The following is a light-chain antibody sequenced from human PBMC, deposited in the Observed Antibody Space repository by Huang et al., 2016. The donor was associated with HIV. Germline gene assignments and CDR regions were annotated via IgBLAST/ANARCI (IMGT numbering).Light chain of an antibody. CDR1: QNISTY. CDR3: QQSYASPPT. J-gene: IGKJ1*01. CDR2: TTS. V-gene: IGKV1-39*01. Sequence: DIQMTQFPSSLSASVGDRVTITCRASQNISTYINWYHQKPGRAPKLIIHTTSNLHREGPSRFSGSGSGTTFRFTIASLHLDDLATYFCQQSYASPPTFGQGTKVEV.